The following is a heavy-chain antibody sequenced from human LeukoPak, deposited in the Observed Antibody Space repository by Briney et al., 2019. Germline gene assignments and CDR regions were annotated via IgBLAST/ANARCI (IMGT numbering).Heavy chain of an antibody. CDR3: AKGSVRGAFFDY. CDR1: GFTFDDYA. CDR2: ISWNSGSI. Sequence: GRSLRLSCAASGFTFDDYAMPWVRQAPGKGLEWVSGISWNSGSIGYADSVKGRFTISRDNAKNSLYLQMNSLRAGDTALYYCAKGSVRGAFFDYWGQGTLVTVSS. J-gene: IGHJ4*02. V-gene: IGHV3-9*01. D-gene: IGHD3-10*02.